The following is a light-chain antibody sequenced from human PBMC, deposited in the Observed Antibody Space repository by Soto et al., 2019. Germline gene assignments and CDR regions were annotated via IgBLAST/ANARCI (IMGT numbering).Light chain of an antibody. CDR1: QGIRNN. J-gene: IGKJ1*01. V-gene: IGKV1-17*01. CDR3: LHHNTYPPKWT. CDR2: GAS. Sequence: DIQMTQSPSSLSASVGDRVTITCRTSQGIRNNLGWYQQKPGTAPKRLIYGASSLQSGVPSRFSGSGSGTEFTLTISSLQPEDFATYYCLHHNTYPPKWTFGQGTKVEIK.